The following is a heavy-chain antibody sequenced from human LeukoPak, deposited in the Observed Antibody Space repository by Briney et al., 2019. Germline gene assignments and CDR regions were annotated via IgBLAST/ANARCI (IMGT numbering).Heavy chain of an antibody. Sequence: SETLSLTCTVSGYSISSGYYWGWIRQPPGKGLEWIGSIYHSGSTYYNPSLKSRVTISVDTSKNQFSLKLSSVTAADTAVYYCARDDAAGWPPYYYYYYMDVWGKGTTVTVSS. V-gene: IGHV4-38-2*02. CDR2: IYHSGST. CDR3: ARDDAAGWPPYYYYYYMDV. CDR1: GYSISSGYY. D-gene: IGHD6-13*01. J-gene: IGHJ6*03.